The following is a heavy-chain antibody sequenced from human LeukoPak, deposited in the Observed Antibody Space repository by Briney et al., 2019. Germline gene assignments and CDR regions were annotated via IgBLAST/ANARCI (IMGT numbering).Heavy chain of an antibody. J-gene: IGHJ4*02. CDR1: GYTSTSYG. CDR2: ISAYNGNT. Sequence: ASVKVSCKASGYTSTSYGISWVRQAPGQGLEWMGWISAYNGNTNYAQKLQGRVTMTTDTSTSTAYMELRSLRSDDTAVYYCARMYYDFWSGTVDYWGQGTLVTVSS. CDR3: ARMYYDFWSGTVDY. V-gene: IGHV1-18*01. D-gene: IGHD3-3*01.